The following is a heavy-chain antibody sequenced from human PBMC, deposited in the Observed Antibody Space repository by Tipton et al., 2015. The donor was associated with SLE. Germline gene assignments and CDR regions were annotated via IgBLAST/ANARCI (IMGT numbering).Heavy chain of an antibody. CDR2: IYTSGST. CDR1: GGSISSYY. V-gene: IGHV4-4*07. Sequence: TLSLTCTVSGGSISSYYWSWIRQPPGKGLEWIGRIYTSGSTNYNPSLKSRVTMSVDTSKNQFSLKLSSVTAADTAVYYCAREGNYYDSSGPIDYFDYWGQGTLVTVSS. CDR3: AREGNYYDSSGPIDYFDY. D-gene: IGHD3-22*01. J-gene: IGHJ4*02.